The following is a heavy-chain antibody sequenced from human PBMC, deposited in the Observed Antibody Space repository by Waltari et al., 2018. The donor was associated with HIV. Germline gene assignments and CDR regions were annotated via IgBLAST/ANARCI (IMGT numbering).Heavy chain of an antibody. CDR1: GYSFTSYW. V-gene: IGHV5-51*01. Sequence: EVQLVQSGAEVKKPGESLKISCKGSGYSFTSYWIGWVRQMPGKGLEWMGITYPGDSDTRYSPSFQGQVTISADKSISTAYLQWSSLKASDTAMYYCASPGGDGYIHRGRLDAFDIWGQGTMVTVSS. J-gene: IGHJ3*02. D-gene: IGHD3-10*01. CDR3: ASPGGDGYIHRGRLDAFDI. CDR2: TYPGDSDT.